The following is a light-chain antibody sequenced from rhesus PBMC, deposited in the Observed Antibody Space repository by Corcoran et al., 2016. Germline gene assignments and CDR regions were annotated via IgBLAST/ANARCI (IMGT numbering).Light chain of an antibody. CDR1: QTIISY. CDR3: QQHNRPPLT. CDR2: DAS. V-gene: IGKV1-44*02. J-gene: IGKJ4*01. Sequence: DIQMTQSPSSLSASVGDRVTITCRASQTIISYLAWYQQKPGKVPKLLIYDASSLESGVHSRFSGSGSGKDFTLTISSLQPEDFATYYCQQHNRPPLTFGGGTKVEI.